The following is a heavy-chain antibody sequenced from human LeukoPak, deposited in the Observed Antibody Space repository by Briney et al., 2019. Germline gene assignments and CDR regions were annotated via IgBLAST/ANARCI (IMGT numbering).Heavy chain of an antibody. J-gene: IGHJ5*02. CDR3: ATPGTTGTTGWFDP. Sequence: PSETLSLTCTVSGGSISSSSYYWGWIRQPPGKGLEGNGKIYYSGSTNYNPSLNSRVTISVDTSKNQFSLKLSSVTAADTAVYYCATPGTTGTTGWFDPWGQGTLVTVSS. CDR2: IYYSGST. V-gene: IGHV4-39*07. D-gene: IGHD1-1*01. CDR1: GGSISSSSYY.